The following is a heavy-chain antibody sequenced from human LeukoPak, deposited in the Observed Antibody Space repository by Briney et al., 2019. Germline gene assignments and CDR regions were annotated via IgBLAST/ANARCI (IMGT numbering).Heavy chain of an antibody. CDR3: ARRRLVSRWFDP. D-gene: IGHD3-16*01. J-gene: IGHJ5*02. CDR1: GGSISSYY. Sequence: PSETLSLTCTVSGGSISSYYWSWIRQPPGKGLEWIGEINHSGSTNYNPSLKSRVTISVDTSKNQFSLKLSSVTAADTAVYYCARRRLVSRWFDPWGQGTLVTVSS. V-gene: IGHV4-34*01. CDR2: INHSGST.